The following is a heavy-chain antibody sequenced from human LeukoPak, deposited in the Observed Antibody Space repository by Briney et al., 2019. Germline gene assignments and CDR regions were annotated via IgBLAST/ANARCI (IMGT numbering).Heavy chain of an antibody. Sequence: GGSLRLSCAASGFTFTNAWMSWVRQTPGEGLEWDGRITANPHGGATDYAVPMKGRFTISRDDSKSTLYLQMNSLKTEDTAVYFCTIDLQGWGEGTLVTVSS. J-gene: IGHJ4*02. CDR2: ITANPHGGAT. CDR1: GFTFTNAW. CDR3: TIDLQG. V-gene: IGHV3-15*01.